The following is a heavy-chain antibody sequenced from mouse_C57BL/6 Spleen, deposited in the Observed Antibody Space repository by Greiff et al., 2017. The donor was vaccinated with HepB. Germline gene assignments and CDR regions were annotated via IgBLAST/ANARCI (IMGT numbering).Heavy chain of an antibody. CDR1: GFTFSDYG. CDR3: ARDYRPYYYAMDY. D-gene: IGHD2-14*01. Sequence: EVMLVESGGGLVKPGGSLKLSCAASGFTFSDYGMHWVRQAPEKGLEWVAYISSGSSTIYYADTVKGRFTISRDNAKNTLFLQMTSLRSEDTAMYYSARDYRPYYYAMDYWGQGTSVTVSS. CDR2: ISSGSSTI. V-gene: IGHV5-17*01. J-gene: IGHJ4*01.